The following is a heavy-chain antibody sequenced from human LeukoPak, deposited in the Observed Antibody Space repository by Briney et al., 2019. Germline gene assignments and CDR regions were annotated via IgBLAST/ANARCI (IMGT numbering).Heavy chain of an antibody. CDR2: IYHSGST. D-gene: IGHD5-12*01. Sequence: SETLSLTCTVSGGSISTSSYYWGWIRQPPGKGLEWIGSIYHSGSTYYNPSLKSRVTISVDTSKNQFSLKLSSVTAADTAVYYCARDATMMGNYFNYWGQGTLVTVSS. J-gene: IGHJ4*02. V-gene: IGHV4-39*07. CDR3: ARDATMMGNYFNY. CDR1: GGSISTSSYY.